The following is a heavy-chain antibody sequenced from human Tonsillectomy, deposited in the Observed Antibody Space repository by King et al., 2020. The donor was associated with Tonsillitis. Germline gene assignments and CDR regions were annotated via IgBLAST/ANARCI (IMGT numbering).Heavy chain of an antibody. V-gene: IGHV3-23*04. CDR1: GFTFSSYA. CDR2: ISGSGGSI. D-gene: IGHD5-18*01. J-gene: IGHJ4*02. CDR3: AKDETAKRGYSYGY. Sequence: VQLVESGGGLVQPGGSLRLSCAASGFTFSSYAMSWVRQAPGKGLEWVSVISGSGGSIYYADSVKGRFTISRDNSKNTLYLKMNSLRAEDTAVYYCAKDETAKRGYSYGYWGQGTLVTVSS.